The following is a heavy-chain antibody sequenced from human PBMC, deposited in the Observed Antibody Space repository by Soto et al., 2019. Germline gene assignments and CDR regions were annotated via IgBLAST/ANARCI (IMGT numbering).Heavy chain of an antibody. V-gene: IGHV4-30-4*01. CDR3: ARDRNYYYVDV. Sequence: SATLSLTCTVSGGSISSGDYYWIWIRQPPGKGLEWIGYISNSGSSSYNPSLKSRVTISVDTAKNQFSLNLNSVTAADTAVYFCARDRNYYYVDVWGKGTTVTVSS. J-gene: IGHJ6*03. CDR1: GGSISSGDYY. CDR2: ISNSGSS.